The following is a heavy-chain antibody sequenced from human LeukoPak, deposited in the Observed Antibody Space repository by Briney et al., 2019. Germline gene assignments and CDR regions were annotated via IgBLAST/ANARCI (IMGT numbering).Heavy chain of an antibody. CDR1: GGTFSSYA. J-gene: IGHJ4*02. V-gene: IGHV1-8*02. CDR2: MNPNSGNT. D-gene: IGHD3-9*01. Sequence: ASVKVSCKASGGTFSSYAINWVRQATGQGLEWMGWMNPNSGNTGYAQKFQGRVTMTRNTSISTAYMELSSLRSEDTAVYYCARAVLRYFDWHFDYWGQGTLVTVSS. CDR3: ARAVLRYFDWHFDY.